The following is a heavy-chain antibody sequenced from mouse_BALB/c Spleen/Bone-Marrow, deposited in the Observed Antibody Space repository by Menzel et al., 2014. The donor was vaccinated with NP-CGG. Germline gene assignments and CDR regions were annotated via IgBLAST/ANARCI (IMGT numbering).Heavy chain of an antibody. CDR2: FYPGGGYT. Sequence: VKLVESGAELVRPGTSVKMSCKAAGYTFTNYWIGWVKQRPGHGLEWIGDFYPGGGYTNYNEKFKGKATLTVDTSSSTAYMQLSSLTSEDSAIYYCARTRDGSSSYYAMDYWGQGTSVTVSS. D-gene: IGHD1-1*01. J-gene: IGHJ4*01. CDR3: ARTRDGSSSYYAMDY. CDR1: GYTFTNYW. V-gene: IGHV1-63*02.